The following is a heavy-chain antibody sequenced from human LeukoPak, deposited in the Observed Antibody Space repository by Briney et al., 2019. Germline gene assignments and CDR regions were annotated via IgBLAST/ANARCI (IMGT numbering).Heavy chain of an antibody. V-gene: IGHV4-61*02. D-gene: IGHD1-1*01. CDR1: GGSISSGNYY. CDR2: ISASGST. Sequence: SETLSLTCTVSGGSISSGNYYWSWIRQPAGKGLEWVGRISASGSTNYNPSLKGRVTMSVDTSKNQFSLKLSSVTAADTAVYYCARDVAGYPFDYWGQGTLVTVSS. CDR3: ARDVAGYPFDY. J-gene: IGHJ4*02.